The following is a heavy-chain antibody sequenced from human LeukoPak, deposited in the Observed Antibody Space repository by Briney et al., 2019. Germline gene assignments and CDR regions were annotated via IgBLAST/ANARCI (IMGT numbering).Heavy chain of an antibody. Sequence: GGSLRLSCAASGFTFSDYYMSWIRQAPGKGLEWVSYISSSGSTIYYADSVKGRFTISRDNAKNSLYLQLNSLRAEDTAVYYCARDTSGLQPANFDYWGQGTLVTVSS. J-gene: IGHJ4*02. CDR1: GFTFSDYY. CDR3: ARDTSGLQPANFDY. D-gene: IGHD5-12*01. V-gene: IGHV3-11*01. CDR2: ISSSGSTI.